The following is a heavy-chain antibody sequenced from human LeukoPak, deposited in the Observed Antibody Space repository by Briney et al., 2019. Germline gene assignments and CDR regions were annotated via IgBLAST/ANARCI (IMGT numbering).Heavy chain of an antibody. CDR1: GGSFSGYY. D-gene: IGHD3-3*01. CDR3: ARGRSYYDFWSGPRTANWFDP. J-gene: IGHJ5*02. V-gene: IGHV4-34*01. CDR2: INHSGST. Sequence: SETLSLTCAVYGGSFSGYYWSWIRQPPGKGLEWIGEINHSGSTNYNPSLKSRVTVSVDTSKNQFSLELSSVTAADTAVYYCARGRSYYDFWSGPRTANWFDPWGQGTLVTVSS.